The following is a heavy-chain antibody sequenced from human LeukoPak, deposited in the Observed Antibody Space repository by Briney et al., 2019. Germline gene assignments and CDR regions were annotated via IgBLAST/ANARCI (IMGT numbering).Heavy chain of an antibody. Sequence: PGGSLRLSCAASGFTFSSYAMSWVRQAPGKGLEWVAVISYDGSNKYYADSVKGRFTISRDNSKNTLYLQMNSLRAEDTAVYYCARDLLQLWLPDYWGQGTLVTVSS. D-gene: IGHD5-18*01. J-gene: IGHJ4*02. CDR1: GFTFSSYA. CDR3: ARDLLQLWLPDY. V-gene: IGHV3-30-3*01. CDR2: ISYDGSNK.